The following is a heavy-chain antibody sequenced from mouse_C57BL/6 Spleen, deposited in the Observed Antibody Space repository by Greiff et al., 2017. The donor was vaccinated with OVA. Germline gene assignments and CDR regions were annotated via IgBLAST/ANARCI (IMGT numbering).Heavy chain of an antibody. CDR3: ARRRDDEFDY. CDR2: ISSGGSYT. D-gene: IGHD2-12*01. V-gene: IGHV5-6*01. J-gene: IGHJ2*01. Sequence: EVQLVESGGDLVKPGGSLKLSCAASGFTFSSYGMSWVRQTPDKRLEWVATISSGGSYTYYPDSVKGRFTISRDNAKNTLYLQMSSLKSEDTAMYYCARRRDDEFDYWGQGTTLTVSS. CDR1: GFTFSSYG.